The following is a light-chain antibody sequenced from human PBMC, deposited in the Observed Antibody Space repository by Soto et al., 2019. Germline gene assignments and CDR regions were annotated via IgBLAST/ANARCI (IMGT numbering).Light chain of an antibody. CDR2: GAS. CDR1: RDVSTN. V-gene: IGKV3D-15*01. CDR3: QHYNNWPPYS. J-gene: IGKJ2*03. Sequence: ETVMTQFPDTLSVSPGESATLSCRASRDVSTNLAWFQQRPGQTPRLVLYGASKRATGIPARSSGSGSGTHFTLTISSLQSEDFGVYYCQHYNNWPPYSFGQGTKVDIK.